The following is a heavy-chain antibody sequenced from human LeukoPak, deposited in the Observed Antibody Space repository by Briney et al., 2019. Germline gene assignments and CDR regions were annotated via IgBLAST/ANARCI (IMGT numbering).Heavy chain of an antibody. Sequence: ASVTVSCKASGYTFTGYYMHWVRQAPGQGLEWMGSINPNSGGTNYAQKFQGRVTMTRDTSISTAYMELSRLRSDDTAVYYCAREPYLTAFDIWGQGTMVTVSS. CDR2: INPNSGGT. CDR1: GYTFTGYY. V-gene: IGHV1-2*02. J-gene: IGHJ3*02. CDR3: AREPYLTAFDI.